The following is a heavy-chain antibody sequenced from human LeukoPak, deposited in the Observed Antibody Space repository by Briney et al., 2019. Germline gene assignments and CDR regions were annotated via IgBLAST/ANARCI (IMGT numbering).Heavy chain of an antibody. J-gene: IGHJ4*02. CDR1: GYTFTGYY. V-gene: IGHV1-2*06. D-gene: IGHD3-10*01. Sequence: ASVKVSCKASGYTFTGYYMHWVRQAPGQGLEWMGRINPNSGGTNYAQKFQGRVTMTRDTSISTAYMELSSLRSEDTAVYYCARAYYYGSGSYYNGFLFFDYWGQGTLVTVSS. CDR3: ARAYYYGSGSYYNGFLFFDY. CDR2: INPNSGGT.